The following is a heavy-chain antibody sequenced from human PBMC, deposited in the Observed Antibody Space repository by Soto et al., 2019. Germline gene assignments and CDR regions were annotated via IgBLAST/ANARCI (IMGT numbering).Heavy chain of an antibody. CDR1: GGIFNNYS. CDR2: IIPVFDLI. J-gene: IGHJ6*02. Sequence: QLVQSGAEVKKPGSSVRVSCKASGGIFNNYSVNWVRQAPGQGLEWMGGIIPVFDLIKYELKFQDRLAIRADKSTNTAYMDLSSLRSEDTAVYYCARGFSGVVGFFFGMDVWGQGTTVIVSS. D-gene: IGHD3-3*01. V-gene: IGHV1-69*17. CDR3: ARGFSGVVGFFFGMDV.